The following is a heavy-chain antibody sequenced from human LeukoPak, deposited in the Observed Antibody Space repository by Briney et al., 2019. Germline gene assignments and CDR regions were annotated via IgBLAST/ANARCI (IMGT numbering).Heavy chain of an antibody. CDR2: ISYDGSNK. CDR3: ARDTRVRFLEWLSPSMDV. Sequence: GGSLRLSCAASGLTFSSYAMHWVRQAPGKGLEWVAVISYDGSNKYYADSVKGRFTISRDNSKNTLYLQMNSLRAEDTAVYYCARDTRVRFLEWLSPSMDVWGKGTTVTVSS. CDR1: GLTFSSYA. D-gene: IGHD3-3*01. V-gene: IGHV3-30*04. J-gene: IGHJ6*03.